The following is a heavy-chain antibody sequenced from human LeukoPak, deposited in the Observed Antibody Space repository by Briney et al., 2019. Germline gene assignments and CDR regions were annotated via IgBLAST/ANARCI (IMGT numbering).Heavy chain of an antibody. CDR2: VYSGGST. CDR3: ARGAYDSTSSGYFDY. D-gene: IGHD3-22*01. J-gene: IGHJ4*02. Sequence: PGGSLRLSCAASGFTVSTNYINWVRQAPGKGLEWVSVVYSGGSTYYADSVKGRFTISRDKSKNTIYLQMNSLRAEDTAVYYCARGAYDSTSSGYFDYWGQGTLVTVSS. V-gene: IGHV3-66*01. CDR1: GFTVSTNY.